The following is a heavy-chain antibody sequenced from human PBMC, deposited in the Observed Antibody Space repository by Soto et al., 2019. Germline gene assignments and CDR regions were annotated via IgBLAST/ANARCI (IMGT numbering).Heavy chain of an antibody. CDR3: AREEKDYYDSSGYYYGGGAFDI. J-gene: IGHJ3*02. V-gene: IGHV1-69*13. CDR2: IIPIFGTA. Sequence: ASVKVSCKASGGTFSSYAISWVRQAPGQGLEWMGGIIPIFGTANYAQKFQGRVTITADESTSTAYMELSSLRSEDTAVYYCAREEKDYYDSSGYYYGGGAFDIWGQGTMVTVSS. CDR1: GGTFSSYA. D-gene: IGHD3-22*01.